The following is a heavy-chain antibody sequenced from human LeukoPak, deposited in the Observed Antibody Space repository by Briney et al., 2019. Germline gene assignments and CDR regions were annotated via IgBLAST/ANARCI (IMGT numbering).Heavy chain of an antibody. J-gene: IGHJ3*01. CDR3: ARPYSSSTNDAFDF. D-gene: IGHD6-13*01. V-gene: IGHV1-8*01. CDR1: GYTFTSYD. CDR2: MNPNSGNT. Sequence: ASVKVSCKASGYTFTSYDINWVGQATGQGLEWMGRMNPNSGNTGYAQKFQGRVTMTRNTSISTAYMELSSLRSEDTAVYYCARPYSSSTNDAFDFWGQGTMVTVSS.